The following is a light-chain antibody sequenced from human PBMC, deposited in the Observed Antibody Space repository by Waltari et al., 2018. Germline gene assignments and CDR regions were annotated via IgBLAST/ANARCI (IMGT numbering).Light chain of an antibody. Sequence: DIVMTQSPASLPVSLGERATINCKSSQRVLYSSKNNNYLAWYQQKPGQPPKLLIYWASTRESGVPDRFSGSGSGTDFTLTISSLQAEDVAVYYCQQYYSTPPTFGGGTKVEIK. CDR3: QQYYSTPPT. J-gene: IGKJ4*01. CDR2: WAS. V-gene: IGKV4-1*01. CDR1: QRVLYSSKNNNY.